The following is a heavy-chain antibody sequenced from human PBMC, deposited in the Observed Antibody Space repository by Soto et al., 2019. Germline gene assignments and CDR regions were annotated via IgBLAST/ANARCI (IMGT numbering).Heavy chain of an antibody. D-gene: IGHD3-3*01. CDR2: INHSGST. Sequence: SQSXSLTCAVDVFSFSVYYLRWVRQPPGKGLEWIGEINHSGSTNYNPSLKSRVTISVDTSKNQFSLKLSSVTAADTAVYYCARGTGNWSGYPNILIDYWGQGTLVTVSS. J-gene: IGHJ4*02. CDR3: ARGTGNWSGYPNILIDY. CDR1: VFSFSVYY. V-gene: IGHV4-34*01.